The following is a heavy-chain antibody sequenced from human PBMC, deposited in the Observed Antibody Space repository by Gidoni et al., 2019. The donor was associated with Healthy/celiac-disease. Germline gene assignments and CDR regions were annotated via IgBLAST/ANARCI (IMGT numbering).Heavy chain of an antibody. CDR3: ARDNRILRAFDI. D-gene: IGHD2-21*01. CDR2: IYYSGST. CDR1: GGSISSYY. Sequence: QVQLQESGPGLVKPSETLSLTCTVPGGSISSYYWSWIRQPPGKGLEWIGYIYYSGSTNYNPSLKSRVTISVDTSKNQFSLKLSSVTAADTAVYYCARDNRILRAFDIWGQGTMVTVSS. J-gene: IGHJ3*02. V-gene: IGHV4-59*01.